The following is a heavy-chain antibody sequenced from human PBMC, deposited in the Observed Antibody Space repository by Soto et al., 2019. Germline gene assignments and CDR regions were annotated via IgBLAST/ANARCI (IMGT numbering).Heavy chain of an antibody. J-gene: IGHJ3*02. CDR1: GYSFTSYW. Sequence: LGESLKISCKGSGYSFTSYWISWVRQMPGKGLEWMGRIDPSDSYTNYSPSFQGHVTISADKSISTAYLQWSSLKASDTAMYYCARLSRYSSSRGAFDIWGQGTMVTVSS. V-gene: IGHV5-10-1*01. CDR2: IDPSDSYT. CDR3: ARLSRYSSSRGAFDI. D-gene: IGHD6-13*01.